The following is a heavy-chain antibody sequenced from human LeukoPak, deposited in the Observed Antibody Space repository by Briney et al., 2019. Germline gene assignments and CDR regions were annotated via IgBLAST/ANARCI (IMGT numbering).Heavy chain of an antibody. Sequence: GGSLRLSCAASGFTFDDYAMHWVRQAPGKGLEWVSGISWNSGSIGYADSVKGRFTISRDNAKNSLYLQMNSLRAEDTAVYYCAREGYYDSSGYYLGHAFDIWGQGTMVTVSS. V-gene: IGHV3-9*01. CDR3: AREGYYDSSGYYLGHAFDI. CDR2: ISWNSGSI. J-gene: IGHJ3*02. CDR1: GFTFDDYA. D-gene: IGHD3-22*01.